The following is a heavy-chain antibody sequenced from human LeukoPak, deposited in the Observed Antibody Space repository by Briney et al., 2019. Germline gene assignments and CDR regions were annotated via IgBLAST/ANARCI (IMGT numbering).Heavy chain of an antibody. CDR1: GYTFTGYY. Sequence: GASVKVSCKASGYTFTGYYMHWVRQAPRQGLEWMGGIIPIFGTANYAQKFQGRVTITADESTSTAYMELSSLRSEDTAVYYCARDPYSNYWFDPWGQGTLVTVSS. J-gene: IGHJ5*02. CDR3: ARDPYSNYWFDP. V-gene: IGHV1-69*13. D-gene: IGHD4-11*01. CDR2: IIPIFGTA.